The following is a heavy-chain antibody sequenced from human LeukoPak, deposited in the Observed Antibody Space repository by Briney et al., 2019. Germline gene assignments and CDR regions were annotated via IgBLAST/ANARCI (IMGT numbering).Heavy chain of an antibody. V-gene: IGHV1-18*01. J-gene: IGHJ5*02. Sequence: ASVKVSCKASGYSFINFGLSWVRQAPGQGLEWMGWIGAYNGNTNYAQKLQGRVTMTTDTSTSTAYMELRSLRSDDTAVYYCARDRAIAARTRNNWFDPWGQGTLVTVSS. CDR1: GYSFINFG. CDR3: ARDRAIAARTRNNWFDP. D-gene: IGHD6-6*01. CDR2: IGAYNGNT.